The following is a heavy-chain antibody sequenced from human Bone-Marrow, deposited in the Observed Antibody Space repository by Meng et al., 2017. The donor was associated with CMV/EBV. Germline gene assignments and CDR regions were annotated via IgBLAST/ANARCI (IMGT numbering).Heavy chain of an antibody. Sequence: GESLKISCKGSGYSFSDYWIGWVRQAPGKGLEWVANIKQDGSEKYYVDSVKGRFTISRDNAKNSLYLQMNSLRAEDTAVYYCARIDLWGQGTLVTVSS. CDR3: ARIDL. J-gene: IGHJ5*02. CDR1: GYSFSDYW. CDR2: IKQDGSEK. V-gene: IGHV3-7*01.